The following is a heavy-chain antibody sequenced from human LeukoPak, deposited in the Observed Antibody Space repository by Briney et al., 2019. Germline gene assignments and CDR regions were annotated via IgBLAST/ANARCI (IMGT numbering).Heavy chain of an antibody. CDR3: ARDRKKTKWELGVFDY. D-gene: IGHD1-26*01. CDR1: GSTFSSYG. J-gene: IGHJ4*02. Sequence: GGSLRLSCAASGSTFSSYGMSWVRQAPGKGLEWVSAISGSGGSTYYADSVKGRFTISRDNSKNTLYLQMNSLRAEDTAVYYCARDRKKTKWELGVFDYWGQGTLVTVSS. V-gene: IGHV3-23*01. CDR2: ISGSGGST.